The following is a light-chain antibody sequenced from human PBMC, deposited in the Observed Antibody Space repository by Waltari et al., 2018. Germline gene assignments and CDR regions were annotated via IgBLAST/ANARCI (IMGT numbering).Light chain of an antibody. J-gene: IGLJ3*02. V-gene: IGLV1-44*01. CDR3: AVWDDSLGGV. Sequence: QSVLTQPPSVSGTPGQRVTISCSGSNSNHGSNFVNWYQQLPGTAPNLLIYNNNQGPSGVPDRFSASKSGTSASLAITGLQSEDEADYYCAVWDDSLGGVFGGGTKLTVL. CDR1: NSNHGSNF. CDR2: NNN.